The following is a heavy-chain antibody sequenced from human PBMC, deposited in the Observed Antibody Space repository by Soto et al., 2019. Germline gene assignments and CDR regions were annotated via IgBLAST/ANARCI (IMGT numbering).Heavy chain of an antibody. CDR2: ISAYNGTT. J-gene: IGHJ5*02. Sequence: ASVKVSCKASGYTCTSYGIRWVRQAPGQGLEGMGWISAYNGTTTYAQQLQGRLTMTTDTSTSTAYMELRSLTSDDPAVYSSASDCAAARLDPCGQGTLVTVSS. V-gene: IGHV1-18*01. CDR1: GYTCTSYG. CDR3: ASDCAAARLDP. D-gene: IGHD6-13*01.